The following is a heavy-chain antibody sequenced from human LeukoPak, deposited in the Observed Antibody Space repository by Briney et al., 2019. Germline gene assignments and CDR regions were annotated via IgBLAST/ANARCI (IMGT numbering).Heavy chain of an antibody. CDR2: INPSGGTT. D-gene: IGHD3-10*01. V-gene: IGHV1-46*01. CDR3: ARDHEPMGAYYYYMDV. J-gene: IGHJ6*03. CDR1: GYTFTSYH. Sequence: ASVKVSCKASGYTFTSYHMHWVRQAPGQGLEWMGIINPSGGTTNYAQKFQGRVTMTRDTSISTAYMELSRLRSDDTAVYYCARDHEPMGAYYYYMDVWGKGTTVTISS.